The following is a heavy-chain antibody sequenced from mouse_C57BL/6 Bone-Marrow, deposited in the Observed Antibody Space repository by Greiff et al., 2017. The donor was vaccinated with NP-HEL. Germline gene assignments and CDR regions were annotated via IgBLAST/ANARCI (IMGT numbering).Heavy chain of an antibody. V-gene: IGHV5-9-1*02. CDR1: GFTFSSYA. Sequence: EVKLVESGEGLVKPGGSLKLSCAASGFTFSSYAMSWVRQTPEKRLEWVAYISSGGDYIYYADTVKGRFTISRDNARNTLYLQMSSLKSEDTAMYYCTRYYYGSSDGYFDVWGTGTTVTVSS. J-gene: IGHJ1*03. D-gene: IGHD1-1*01. CDR3: TRYYYGSSDGYFDV. CDR2: ISSGGDYI.